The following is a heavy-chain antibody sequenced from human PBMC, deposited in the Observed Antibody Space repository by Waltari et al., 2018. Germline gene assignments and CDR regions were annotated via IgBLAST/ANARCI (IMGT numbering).Heavy chain of an antibody. CDR1: GYTFIDYF. V-gene: IGHV1-69-2*01. CDR2: IDPGDGET. CDR3: APLPGGSGQTFDY. D-gene: IGHD3-10*01. J-gene: IGHJ4*02. Sequence: EVQLVQSGAEVKKPGATVKISCKASGYTFIDYFMHWVQQAPGKGLEWVGRIDPGDGETVDVEKFQGRVTITADTSTDTSYLELSSLRSDDTAVYYCAPLPGGSGQTFDYWGQGTLLTVSS.